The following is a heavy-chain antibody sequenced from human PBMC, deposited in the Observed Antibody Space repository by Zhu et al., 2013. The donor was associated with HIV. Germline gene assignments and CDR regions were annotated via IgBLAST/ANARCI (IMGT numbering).Heavy chain of an antibody. Sequence: QVQLAQSGPEVKTPGASVKVSCKASGYTFTDYYLHWVRQAPGQGLEWMGWINPNNGAAKYVQKFQGRVTMSSDTSITTVYLDLSRLNSDDTAVYYCARVPCYITGCSSINWFDPGAREPRSPSPQ. D-gene: IGHD3-3*01. CDR3: ARVPCYITGCSSINWFDP. CDR2: INPNNGAA. V-gene: IGHV1-2*02. J-gene: IGHJ5*02. CDR1: GYTFTDYY.